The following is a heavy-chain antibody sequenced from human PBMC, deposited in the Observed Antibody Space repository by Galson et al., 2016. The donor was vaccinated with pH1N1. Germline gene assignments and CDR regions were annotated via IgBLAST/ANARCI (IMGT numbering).Heavy chain of an antibody. CDR1: GFTFSSYW. D-gene: IGHD3-3*01. CDR3: ARVAPEYYDFWSGYPVADY. J-gene: IGHJ4*03. V-gene: IGHV3-7*03. Sequence: SLRLSCAASGFTFSSYWMSWVRQAPGKGLEWVANIKQAGSEKYYVDSVKGRFTISRDNAKNSLYLQMNSLRAEDTAVYYCARVAPEYYDFWSGYPVADYWGQGTTVTVSS. CDR2: IKQAGSEK.